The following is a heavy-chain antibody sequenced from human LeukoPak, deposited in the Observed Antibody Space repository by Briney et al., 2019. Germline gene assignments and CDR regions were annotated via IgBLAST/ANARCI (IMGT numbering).Heavy chain of an antibody. CDR1: GFTFTSSA. CDR3: AADTSGYSSGWYNQFDYYYGMDV. J-gene: IGHJ6*02. D-gene: IGHD6-19*01. Sequence: GTSVTVSCKASGFTFTSSAMQWVRQARGQRLEWIGWIVVGSGNTNYAQKFQERVTITRDMSTSTAYMELSSLRSEDTAVYYCAADTSGYSSGWYNQFDYYYGMDVWGQGTTVTVSS. V-gene: IGHV1-58*02. CDR2: IVVGSGNT.